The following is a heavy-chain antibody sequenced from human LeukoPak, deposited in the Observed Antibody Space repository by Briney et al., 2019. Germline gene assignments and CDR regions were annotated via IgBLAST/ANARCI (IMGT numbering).Heavy chain of an antibody. Sequence: PGGSLRLSCAASGFTFSSYEMNWVRQAPGKGLEWVSYISSSGSTIYYADSVKGRFTISRDNAKNSLYLQMNSLRAEDTAVYYCARGWVAAAGNDAFDIWGQGTMVTVSS. CDR3: ARGWVAAAGNDAFDI. D-gene: IGHD6-13*01. V-gene: IGHV3-48*03. J-gene: IGHJ3*02. CDR2: ISSSGSTI. CDR1: GFTFSSYE.